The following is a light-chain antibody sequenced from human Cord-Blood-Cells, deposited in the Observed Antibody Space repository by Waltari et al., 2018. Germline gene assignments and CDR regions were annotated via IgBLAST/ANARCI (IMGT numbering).Light chain of an antibody. J-gene: IGKJ1*01. CDR1: QSISSY. CDR3: QQSYSTPRT. Sequence: DSQMTQSPSSLSASVGDRVTITCRASQSISSYLNWYQQKPGKAPKLLIYAASSLQSGVPSRFSGSVSGTDFTLTISSLQPEDFATYYCQQSYSTPRTFGQGTKVEIK. CDR2: AAS. V-gene: IGKV1-39*01.